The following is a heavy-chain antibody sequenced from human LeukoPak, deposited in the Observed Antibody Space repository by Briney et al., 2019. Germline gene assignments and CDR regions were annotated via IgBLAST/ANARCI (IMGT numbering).Heavy chain of an antibody. V-gene: IGHV3-7*01. CDR1: GFTFSSYW. Sequence: PGGSLRLSCAASGFTFSSYWMSWVRQAPGKGLEWVANIKQDGSEKYYVDSVKGRFTISRDNAMNSLYLQMNSLRAEDTAVYYCARRSYKYYYGSGSYSYYYYVDVWGKGTTVTVSS. D-gene: IGHD3-10*01. CDR3: ARRSYKYYYGSGSYSYYYYVDV. CDR2: IKQDGSEK. J-gene: IGHJ6*03.